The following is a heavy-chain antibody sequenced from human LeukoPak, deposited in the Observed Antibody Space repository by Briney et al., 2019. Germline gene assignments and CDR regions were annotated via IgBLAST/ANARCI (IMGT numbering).Heavy chain of an antibody. V-gene: IGHV3-21*01. CDR1: GFTFSSYS. CDR3: AREPEYSSSWYRIWGRDYFDY. J-gene: IGHJ4*02. Sequence: PGGSLRLSCAASGFTFSSYSMNWVRQAPGKGLEWVSSISSSSSYIYYADSVKGRFTISRDNAKNSLYLQMNSLRAEDTAVYYCAREPEYSSSWYRIWGRDYFDYWGQGTLVTVSS. CDR2: ISSSSSYI. D-gene: IGHD6-13*01.